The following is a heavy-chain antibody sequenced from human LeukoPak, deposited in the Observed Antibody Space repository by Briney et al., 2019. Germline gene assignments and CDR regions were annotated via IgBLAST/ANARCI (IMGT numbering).Heavy chain of an antibody. V-gene: IGHV3-21*01. CDR3: ARDLSDDYSLDY. Sequence: PGGSLRLSCAASGFGFSDYSMNWVRQAPGKGLEWVSSITISSSIIYYADSVKGRFTISRDNAKNSLFLQMNSLRAEDTAVYYCARDLSDDYSLDYWGQGTLVSVSS. CDR2: ITISSSII. CDR1: GFGFSDYS. J-gene: IGHJ4*02. D-gene: IGHD3-16*01.